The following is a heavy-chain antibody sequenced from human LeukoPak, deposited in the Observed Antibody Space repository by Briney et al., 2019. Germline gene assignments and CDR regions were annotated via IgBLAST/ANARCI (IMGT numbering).Heavy chain of an antibody. V-gene: IGHV3-48*01. CDR1: GSTFSSYS. D-gene: IGHD6-6*01. Sequence: PGGSLRLSCAASGSTFSSYSMNWVRQAPGKGLEWVSYISSSSSTIYYADSVKGRYTISRDNAKNSLYLQMNSLRAEDTAVYYCARDRWDSSSSPQDYWGQGTLVTVSS. J-gene: IGHJ4*02. CDR3: ARDRWDSSSSPQDY. CDR2: ISSSSSTI.